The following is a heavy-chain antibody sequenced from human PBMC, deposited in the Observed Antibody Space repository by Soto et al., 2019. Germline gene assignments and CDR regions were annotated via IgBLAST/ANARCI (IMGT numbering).Heavy chain of an antibody. CDR2: SYYSGST. Sequence: QVQLQESGPGLVKPSETLSLTCTVSGGSISSYYWSWIWQPPGKGLEWIGYSYYSGSTNYNPSLKSGGTISVDTSKNQFSLKLSSVTAADTAVYYCASRYGSVFDIWGQGTMVTVSS. V-gene: IGHV4-59*01. D-gene: IGHD3-10*01. CDR3: ASRYGSVFDI. CDR1: GGSISSYY. J-gene: IGHJ3*02.